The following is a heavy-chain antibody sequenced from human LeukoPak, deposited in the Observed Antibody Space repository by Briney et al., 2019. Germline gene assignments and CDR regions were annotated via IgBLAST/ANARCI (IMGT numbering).Heavy chain of an antibody. CDR3: ARDVGYCSSASCYVWFDP. Sequence: SETLSLTCTVSGGSISSYYWSWIRQPPGKGLEWIGYIYYSGKSNYNPSLSSRVTMSVDTSKNQFSLRLSSVNAADTAIYYCARDVGYCSSASCYVWFDPWGQGTLVTVSS. CDR1: GGSISSYY. D-gene: IGHD2-2*01. V-gene: IGHV4-59*01. J-gene: IGHJ5*02. CDR2: IYYSGKS.